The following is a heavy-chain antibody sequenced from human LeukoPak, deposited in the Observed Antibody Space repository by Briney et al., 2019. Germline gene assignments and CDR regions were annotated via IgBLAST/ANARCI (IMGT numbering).Heavy chain of an antibody. D-gene: IGHD1-20*01. J-gene: IGHJ3*02. CDR1: GFTFSSYW. CDR3: ARDLYRYNWNPYDAFDI. CDR2: INTDGSSI. Sequence: GGSLRLSCAASGFTFSSYWMHWVRQAPGKGLVWVSRINTDGSSISYADSVKGRFTISRDNAKNTLYLQMNSLRAEDTAVYYCARDLYRYNWNPYDAFDIWGQGTMVTVSS. V-gene: IGHV3-74*01.